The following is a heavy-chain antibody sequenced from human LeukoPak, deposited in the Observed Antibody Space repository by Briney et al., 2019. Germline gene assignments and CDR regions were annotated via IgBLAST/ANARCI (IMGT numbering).Heavy chain of an antibody. J-gene: IGHJ4*02. CDR2: IYYSGST. CDR3: ARDKGYCTNGVCYFAGVGY. Sequence: SETLSLTRTVSGGSVSSGSYYWSWIRQPPGKGLEWIGYIYYSGSTNYNPSLKSRVTISVDTSKNQFSLKLSSVTAADTAVYYCARDKGYCTNGVCYFAGVGYWGQGTLVTVSS. CDR1: GGSVSSGSYY. D-gene: IGHD2-8*01. V-gene: IGHV4-61*01.